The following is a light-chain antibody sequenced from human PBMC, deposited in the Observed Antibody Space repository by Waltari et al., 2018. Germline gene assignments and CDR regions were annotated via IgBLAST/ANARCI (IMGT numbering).Light chain of an antibody. Sequence: EIVLTQSPAPLSLSPGERATLSCRASQSVSSYLAWYQQKPGQAPRLLIYDASNRATGIPARFSGSGSGTDFTLTISSLEPEDFAVYYCQQHSNWPITFGQGTRLEIK. CDR2: DAS. J-gene: IGKJ5*01. CDR1: QSVSSY. V-gene: IGKV3-11*01. CDR3: QQHSNWPIT.